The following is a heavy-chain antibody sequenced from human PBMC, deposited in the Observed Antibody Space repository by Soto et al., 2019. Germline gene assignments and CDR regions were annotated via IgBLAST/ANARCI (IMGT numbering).Heavy chain of an antibody. V-gene: IGHV3-48*01. J-gene: IGHJ6*03. Sequence: GGSLRLSCAASGFTFSSYSMNWVRQAPGKGLEWVSYISSSSSTIYYADSVKGRFTISRDNAKNSLYLQMNSLRAEDTAVYYCARVLDYYYYYMDVWGKGTTVTASS. CDR3: ARVLDYYYYYMDV. CDR2: ISSSSSTI. CDR1: GFTFSSYS.